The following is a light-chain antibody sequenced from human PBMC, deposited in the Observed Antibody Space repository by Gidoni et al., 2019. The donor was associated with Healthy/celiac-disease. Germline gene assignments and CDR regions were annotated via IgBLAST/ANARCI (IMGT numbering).Light chain of an antibody. V-gene: IGLV1-44*01. J-gene: IGLJ2*01. CDR3: AAWDDSLNGVV. CDR2: SNH. Sequence: QSVLTQPPSPSGTPGQRVTISCSGSSPNIGSNTVNWYQQLPGTAPKLLIYSNHQRPSGVPDRFSGSKSGTSASLAISGLQSEDEADYYCAAWDDSLNGVVFGGGTKLTVL. CDR1: SPNIGSNT.